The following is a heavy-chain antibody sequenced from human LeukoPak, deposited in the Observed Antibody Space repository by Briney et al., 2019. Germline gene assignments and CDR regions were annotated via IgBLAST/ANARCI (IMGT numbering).Heavy chain of an antibody. J-gene: IGHJ4*02. CDR2: INPNSGGT. Sequence: SVKVSCKASGYTFTAYYMYWVRQAPGQGLECMGRINPNSGGTNYAQKFQGRVTMTRDTSISTAYMELSRLRTDDAAVYYCATSSEGGYSYGSDIDYWGQGTLVTVSS. V-gene: IGHV1-2*06. D-gene: IGHD5-18*01. CDR3: ATSSEGGYSYGSDIDY. CDR1: GYTFTAYY.